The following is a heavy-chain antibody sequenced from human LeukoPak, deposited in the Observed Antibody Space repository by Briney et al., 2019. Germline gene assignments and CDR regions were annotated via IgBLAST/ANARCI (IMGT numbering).Heavy chain of an antibody. Sequence: SETLSLTCTVSGDSINSLDLWSWVRQPPGKGLEWMGEMYLIGTTHSNPSVKSRVTISIGKSKNQFFLNLSSVTAADTAVYYCAGLVGRYSSGLYYYYFDYWGQGTLVTVSS. D-gene: IGHD3-22*01. CDR1: GDSINSLDL. J-gene: IGHJ4*02. CDR3: AGLVGRYSSGLYYYYFDY. CDR2: MYLIGTT. V-gene: IGHV4-4*02.